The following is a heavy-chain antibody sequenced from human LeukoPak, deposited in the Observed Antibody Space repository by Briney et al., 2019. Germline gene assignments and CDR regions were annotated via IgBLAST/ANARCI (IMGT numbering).Heavy chain of an antibody. Sequence: PGGSLRLSCAASGFTFSSYAMHWVRQAPGKGLEWVAVISYDGSNKYYADSVKGRFTISRDNSKNTLYLQMNSLRAEDTAVYYCPLIHMQAPLEGYWGQGTLVTVSS. J-gene: IGHJ4*02. CDR2: ISYDGSNK. CDR1: GFTFSSYA. D-gene: IGHD3-3*01. CDR3: PLIHMQAPLEGY. V-gene: IGHV3-30-3*01.